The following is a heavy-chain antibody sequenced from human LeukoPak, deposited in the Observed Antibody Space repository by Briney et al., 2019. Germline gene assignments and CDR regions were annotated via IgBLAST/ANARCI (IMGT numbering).Heavy chain of an antibody. Sequence: SETLSLTCTVSGGSISSYYWGWIRQPPGKGLEWIGSIYHSGSTYYNPSLKSRVTISVDTSKNQFSLKLSSVTAADAAVYYCARGYSSSWYMIDGWFDPWGQGTLVTVSS. V-gene: IGHV4-38-2*02. CDR1: GGSISSYY. J-gene: IGHJ5*02. CDR3: ARGYSSSWYMIDGWFDP. CDR2: IYHSGST. D-gene: IGHD6-13*01.